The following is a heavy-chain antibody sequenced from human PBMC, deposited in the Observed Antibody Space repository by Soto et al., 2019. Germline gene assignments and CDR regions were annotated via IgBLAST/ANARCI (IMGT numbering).Heavy chain of an antibody. V-gene: IGHV1-69*08. D-gene: IGHD5-12*01. J-gene: IGHJ4*02. CDR1: GGPFSNDI. CDR2: IIPLLNIA. Sequence: QVHLVQSGAEVKKPGSSVKVSCKASGGPFSNDIITWVRQAPGQGLEWMGRIIPLLNIANYAQKFQGRVTITADRSTGTAYMELNSLRSEDTAVYYRARDSPIGSTFSGYDAIDYWGQGTLVTVSS. CDR3: ARDSPIGSTFSGYDAIDY.